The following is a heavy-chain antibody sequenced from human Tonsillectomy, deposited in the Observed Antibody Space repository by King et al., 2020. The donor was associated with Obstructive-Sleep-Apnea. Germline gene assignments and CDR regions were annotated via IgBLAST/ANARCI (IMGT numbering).Heavy chain of an antibody. CDR3: AKDKEDGYHWGYYFDY. Sequence: VQLVESGGGLVQPGGSLRLSCASSGFTFSSYAMSWVRQAPGKGLEWVSGTSGSGGRTYYVDSVKGRFTISRDNSKNTLYLQMNSPRAEDTAVYYCAKDKEDGYHWGYYFDYWGQGTPVTVSS. J-gene: IGHJ4*02. V-gene: IGHV3-23*04. D-gene: IGHD5-24*01. CDR2: TSGSGGRT. CDR1: GFTFSSYA.